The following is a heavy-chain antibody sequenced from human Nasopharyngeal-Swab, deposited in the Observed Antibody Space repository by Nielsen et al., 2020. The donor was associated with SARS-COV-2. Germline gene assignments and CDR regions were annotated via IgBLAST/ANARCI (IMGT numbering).Heavy chain of an antibody. D-gene: IGHD6-13*01. CDR1: GYNFATYW. CDR2: IYPGDSDT. J-gene: IGHJ3*02. CDR3: ARLPMRAASGRGAFDI. V-gene: IGHV5-51*01. Sequence: GESLKISCKASGYNFATYWIGWVRQMPGEGLRWMGLIYPGDSDTRYSPSLQGQVTISADRSITTAYLQWSSLKASDTAMYYCARLPMRAASGRGAFDIWGQGIMVTVSS.